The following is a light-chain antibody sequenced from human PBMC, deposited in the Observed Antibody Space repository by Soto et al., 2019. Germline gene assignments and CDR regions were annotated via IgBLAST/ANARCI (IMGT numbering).Light chain of an antibody. Sequence: QSVLTQSPSASASLGASVKLTCTLSSGHSNYAIAWHQQQPEKGSRYLMKLNRDGSHSKGDGIPNRFSGSSSGAERYLTISSLQSEDEADYYCQTWGTGIVIFGGGTKLTVL. V-gene: IGLV4-69*01. CDR2: LNRDGSH. CDR3: QTWGTGIVI. J-gene: IGLJ2*01. CDR1: SGHSNYA.